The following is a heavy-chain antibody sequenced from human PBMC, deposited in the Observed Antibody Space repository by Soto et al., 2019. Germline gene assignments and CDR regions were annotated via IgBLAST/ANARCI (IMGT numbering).Heavy chain of an antibody. D-gene: IGHD2-15*01. Sequence: GGSLRLSCVDSTFTFSSNRMGWVRQAPGKGLEWVANIKQEGSEKYYVDSVKGRFTISRDNAKNSLFLQMNSLRAEDTALYYCARRYCSGASCYFEDWGQGTLVTVSS. CDR1: TFTFSSNR. V-gene: IGHV3-7*01. CDR2: IKQEGSEK. J-gene: IGHJ4*02. CDR3: ARRYCSGASCYFED.